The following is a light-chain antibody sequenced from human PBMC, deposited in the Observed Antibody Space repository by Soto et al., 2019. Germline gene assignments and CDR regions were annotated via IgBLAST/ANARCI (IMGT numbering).Light chain of an antibody. V-gene: IGLV1-44*01. Sequence: QSALTQPPSASGAPGQRVTISCSGSRSNIGSNTVHWYQQFPGTAPKLLVYRTDHRPSGVPDRFSGSKSGTSASLAISGLQAEDEADYYCCSYAGTYTWVFGGGTKLTVL. CDR2: RTD. J-gene: IGLJ3*02. CDR3: CSYAGTYTWV. CDR1: RSNIGSNT.